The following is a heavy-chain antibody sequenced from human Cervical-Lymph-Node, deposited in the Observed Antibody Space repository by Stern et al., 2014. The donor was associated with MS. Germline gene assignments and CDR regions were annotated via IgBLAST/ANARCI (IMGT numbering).Heavy chain of an antibody. CDR2: ISYDGSNK. CDR3: ASLSYYYDSSGYSDAFDI. CDR1: GFTFSSYA. D-gene: IGHD3-22*01. J-gene: IGHJ3*02. V-gene: IGHV3-30-3*01. Sequence: MQLVESGGGVVQPGRSLRLSCAASGFTFSSYAMHWVRQAPGKGLEWVAVISYDGSNKYYADSVKGRFTISRDNSKNTLYLQMNSLRAEDTAVYYCASLSYYYDSSGYSDAFDIWGQGTMVTVSS.